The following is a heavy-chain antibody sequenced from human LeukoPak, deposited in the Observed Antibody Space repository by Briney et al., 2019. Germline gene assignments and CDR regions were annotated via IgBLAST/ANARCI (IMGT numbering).Heavy chain of an antibody. CDR2: INPSGGST. J-gene: IGHJ6*02. CDR3: ASRSEDYGDYLGYYYYYGMDV. Sequence: ASVKVSCRASGYTFTSYYMHWVRQAPGQGLEWMGIINPSGGSTSYAQKFQGRVTMTRDTSTSTVYMELSSLRSEDTAVYYCASRSEDYGDYLGYYYYYGMDVWGQGTTVTVSS. CDR1: GYTFTSYY. D-gene: IGHD4-17*01. V-gene: IGHV1-46*01.